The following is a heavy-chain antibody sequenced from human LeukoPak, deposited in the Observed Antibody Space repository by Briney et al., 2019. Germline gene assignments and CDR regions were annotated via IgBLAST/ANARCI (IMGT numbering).Heavy chain of an antibody. CDR2: IRYDGSNK. V-gene: IGHV3-30*02. CDR1: GFTFSSYG. J-gene: IGHJ4*02. Sequence: GGSLRLSCAASGFTFSSYGMHWVRQAPGKGLEWVAFIRYDGSNKYYADSVKGRFTISRDNSKNTLYLQMNSLRAEDTAVYYCARGGEFGTSDHFDYWGQGTLVTVSS. D-gene: IGHD3-10*01. CDR3: ARGGEFGTSDHFDY.